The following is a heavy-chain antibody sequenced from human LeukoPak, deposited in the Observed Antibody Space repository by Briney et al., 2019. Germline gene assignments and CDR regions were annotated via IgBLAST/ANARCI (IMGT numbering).Heavy chain of an antibody. CDR2: INPNSGGT. V-gene: IGHV1-2*02. J-gene: IGHJ4*02. D-gene: IGHD1-26*01. CDR1: GYTFTGYY. CDR3: ARGAFIYSGSYWPHDY. Sequence: ASVKVSCKASGYTFTGYYMHWVRQAPGQGLEWMGWINPNSGGTNYAQKFQGRVTMTRDTSISTAYVELSRLRSDDTAVYYCARGAFIYSGSYWPHDYWGQGTLVTVSS.